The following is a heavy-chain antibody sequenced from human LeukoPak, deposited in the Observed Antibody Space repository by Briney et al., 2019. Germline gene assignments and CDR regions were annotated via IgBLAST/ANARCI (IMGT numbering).Heavy chain of an antibody. V-gene: IGHV3-7*01. CDR3: ARAGDILLVSYFHYYGMDV. J-gene: IGHJ6*02. Sequence: GGSLRLSCAASGVTFSSYWMSWVRQAPGKGLEWVANIKEDGSEKYYVDSVKGRFTISRDNAKDSLYLQMNSLRAEDTAVYYCARAGDILLVSYFHYYGMDVWGQGTTVIVSS. CDR1: GVTFSSYW. D-gene: IGHD7-27*01. CDR2: IKEDGSEK.